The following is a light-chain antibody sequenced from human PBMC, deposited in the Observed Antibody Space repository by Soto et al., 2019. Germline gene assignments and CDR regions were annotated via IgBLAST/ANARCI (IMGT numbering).Light chain of an antibody. CDR3: QQANSFPLT. CDR2: AAS. J-gene: IGKJ4*01. V-gene: IGKV1-12*01. Sequence: DIQMTQSPSSVSASVGDRVTITCWASRDISNWLAWYQQKPGKAPKLLIYAASSLQRGVPSRFSGSGSGTEFTLTISSLQPEDFATYFCQQANSFPLTLGGGTKVEIK. CDR1: RDISNW.